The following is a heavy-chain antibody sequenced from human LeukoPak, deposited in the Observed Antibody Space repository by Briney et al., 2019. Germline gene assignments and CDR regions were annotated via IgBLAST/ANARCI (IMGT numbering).Heavy chain of an antibody. D-gene: IGHD6-13*01. CDR3: ARGGAAAGPIPGDY. J-gene: IGHJ4*02. CDR2: IYYSGST. Sequence: SETLSLTCTVSGGSISSYYWSWIRQPPGKGLEWVGYIYYSGSTNYNPSLKSRVTISVDTSKNQFSLKLSSVTAADTAVYYCARGGAAAGPIPGDYWGQGTLVTVSS. CDR1: GGSISSYY. V-gene: IGHV4-59*01.